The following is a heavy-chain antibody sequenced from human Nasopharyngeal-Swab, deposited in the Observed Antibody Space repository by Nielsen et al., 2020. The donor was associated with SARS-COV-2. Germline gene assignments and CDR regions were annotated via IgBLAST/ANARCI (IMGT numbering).Heavy chain of an antibody. J-gene: IGHJ5*02. CDR1: GGSFSGYY. V-gene: IGHV4-34*01. CDR3: ARGKYSSSWYGSYNWFDP. CDR2: INHSGST. D-gene: IGHD6-13*01. Sequence: SETLSLTCAVYGGSFSGYYWSWIRQPPGKGLEWMGAINHSGSTNYNPSLKSRVTISVDTSKNQFSLKLSSVTAADTAVYYCARGKYSSSWYGSYNWFDPWGQGTLVTVSS.